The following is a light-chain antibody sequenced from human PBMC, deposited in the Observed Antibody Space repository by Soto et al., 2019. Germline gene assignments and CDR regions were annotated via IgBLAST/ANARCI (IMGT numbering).Light chain of an antibody. J-gene: IGLJ3*02. CDR3: QSYDNSLSGSWV. CDR1: SFNIGAGYD. V-gene: IGLV1-40*01. CDR2: GNS. Sequence: QAVVTQPPSVSGAPGQRVTISCTGSSFNIGAGYDVHWYQQLPGTAPKLLIYGNSNRPSGVPDRFSGSKSGTSASLAITGLQAGDEADYYCQSYDNSLSGSWVFGGGTKLTVL.